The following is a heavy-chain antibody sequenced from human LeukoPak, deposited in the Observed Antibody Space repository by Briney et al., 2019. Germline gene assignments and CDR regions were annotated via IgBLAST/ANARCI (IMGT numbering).Heavy chain of an antibody. Sequence: TLSLTCAVYGGSFSGYYWRWIRQPPCKGLAWIGSIYYSGSTYYNPSLKSRVTISVDTSKNQFSLKLSSVTAADTAVYYCARVGTPGCVDYWGQGTLVTVSS. J-gene: IGHJ4*02. CDR3: ARVGTPGCVDY. D-gene: IGHD1-14*01. CDR2: IYYSGST. CDR1: GGSFSGYY. V-gene: IGHV4-34*01.